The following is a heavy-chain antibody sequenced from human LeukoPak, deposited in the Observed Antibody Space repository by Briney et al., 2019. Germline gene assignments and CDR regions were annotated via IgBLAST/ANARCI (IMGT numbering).Heavy chain of an antibody. CDR2: INHSGST. D-gene: IGHD3-9*01. CDR1: GESFSGYY. Sequence: SETLSLTCAVYGESFSGYYWSWIRQPPGKGLEWIGEINHSGSTNNNPTLKGRVTISVDTSKNQFSLKLSSVTAADTAVYYCARRSDYDILTGYSNSRFDPWGQGTLVTVSS. V-gene: IGHV4-34*01. J-gene: IGHJ5*02. CDR3: ARRSDYDILTGYSNSRFDP.